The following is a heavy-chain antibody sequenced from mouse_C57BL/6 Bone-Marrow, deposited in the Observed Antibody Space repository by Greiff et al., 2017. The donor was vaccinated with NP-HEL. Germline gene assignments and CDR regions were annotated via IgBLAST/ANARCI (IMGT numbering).Heavy chain of an antibody. Sequence: VQLQQPGAELVKPGASVKMSCKASGYTFTSYWITWVKQRPGQGLEWIGDIYPGSGSTNYNEKFKRKATLTVDTSSSTAYMQLSSLTSEDSAVYYCARDYGSFYAMDYWGQGTSVTVSS. CDR2: IYPGSGST. J-gene: IGHJ4*01. D-gene: IGHD1-1*01. CDR3: ARDYGSFYAMDY. V-gene: IGHV1-55*01. CDR1: GYTFTSYW.